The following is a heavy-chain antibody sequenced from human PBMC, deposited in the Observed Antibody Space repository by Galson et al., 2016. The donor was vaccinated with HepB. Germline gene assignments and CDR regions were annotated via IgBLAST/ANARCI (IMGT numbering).Heavy chain of an antibody. CDR3: ARSYGGYAFDI. CDR2: IYYSGTT. V-gene: IGHV4-59*01. Sequence: ESLSLTCTVSGGSISPFFWSWIRQPPGKGLEWIAYIYYSGTTNYNPSLNSRVTISLDTSKSQFSLKVTSVTAADTAVYYCARSYGGYAFDIWGQGTMVTVSS. CDR1: GGSISPFF. D-gene: IGHD4-23*01. J-gene: IGHJ3*02.